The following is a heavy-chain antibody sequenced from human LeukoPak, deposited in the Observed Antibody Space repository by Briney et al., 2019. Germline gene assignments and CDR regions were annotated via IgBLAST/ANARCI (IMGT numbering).Heavy chain of an antibody. Sequence: AGGSLRLSCAASGFTFDDYGMSWVRQAPGKGLEWVSGINWNGGSTGYADSVKGRFTISRDNSKNKLYLQMNSLRAEDTAVYYCAELGITMIGGVWGKGTTVTISS. J-gene: IGHJ6*04. CDR2: INWNGGST. D-gene: IGHD3-10*02. CDR1: GFTFDDYG. CDR3: AELGITMIGGV. V-gene: IGHV3-20*04.